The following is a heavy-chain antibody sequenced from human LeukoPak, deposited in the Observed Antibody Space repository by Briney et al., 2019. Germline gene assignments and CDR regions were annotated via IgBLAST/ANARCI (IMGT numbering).Heavy chain of an antibody. V-gene: IGHV4-38-2*02. Sequence: SETLSLTCTVSGYSISSGYYWGWIRQPPGKGLEWIGSIYHSGSTYYNPSLKSRVTISVDTSKNQFSLKLNSVTAADTAVYYCAREDYYGSGSYDYWGQGTLVTVSS. D-gene: IGHD3-10*01. J-gene: IGHJ4*02. CDR1: GYSISSGYY. CDR3: AREDYYGSGSYDY. CDR2: IYHSGST.